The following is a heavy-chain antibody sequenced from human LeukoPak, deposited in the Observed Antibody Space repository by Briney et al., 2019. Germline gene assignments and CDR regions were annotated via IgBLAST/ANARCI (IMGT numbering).Heavy chain of an antibody. J-gene: IGHJ4*02. CDR2: IMQDGSEK. D-gene: IGHD5-24*01. V-gene: IGHV3-7*04. CDR1: GFTLSYYW. CDR3: ARHSAGYTTFFDY. Sequence: GGSLRLSCAASGFTLSYYWMTWVRRAPGKGLEWVANIMQDGSEKYYVDSVKGRFTITRDNAKNSLYLQMNSLRAEDTAVYYCARHSAGYTTFFDYWGQGTLVTVSS.